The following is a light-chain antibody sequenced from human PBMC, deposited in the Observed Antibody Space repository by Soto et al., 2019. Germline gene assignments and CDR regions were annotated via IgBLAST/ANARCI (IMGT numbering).Light chain of an antibody. CDR3: QQRSNCPS. J-gene: IGKJ4*01. Sequence: EIVLTQSPATLSLSPGERATLSCRASQSVSSYLAWYQQKPGQAPRLLIYDASNRATGIPARFSGSGSGTDSTLTISSLAPEDFAVYYCQQRSNCPSFGGGTKVQIK. V-gene: IGKV3-11*01. CDR1: QSVSSY. CDR2: DAS.